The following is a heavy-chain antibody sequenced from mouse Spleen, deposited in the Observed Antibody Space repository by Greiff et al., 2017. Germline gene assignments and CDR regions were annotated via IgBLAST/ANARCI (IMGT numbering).Heavy chain of an antibody. CDR2: ISSGSSTI. CDR3: ARELGLAWFAY. J-gene: IGHJ3*01. Sequence: EVKVVESGGGLVKPGGSLKLSCAASGFTFSDYGMHWVRQAPEKGLEWVAYISSGSSTIYYADTVKGRFTISRDNAKNTLFLQMTSLRSEDTAMYYCARELGLAWFAYWGQGTLVTVSA. V-gene: IGHV5-17*01. CDR1: GFTFSDYG. D-gene: IGHD4-1*01.